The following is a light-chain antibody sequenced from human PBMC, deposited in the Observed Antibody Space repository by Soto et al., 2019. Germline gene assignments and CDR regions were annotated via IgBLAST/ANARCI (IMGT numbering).Light chain of an antibody. CDR3: QQYYRSPLT. J-gene: IGKJ5*01. Sequence: TVMTQSPGSLAVSLGETATINCKSSQSVLYDSKNQNYLAWYQQKPGQPPKLLIYWASTRESGVPERFRGSGSGTDFTLTITSLQAEDAAVYYCQQYYRSPLTFGQGTRLDIK. V-gene: IGKV4-1*01. CDR1: QSVLYDSKNQNY. CDR2: WAS.